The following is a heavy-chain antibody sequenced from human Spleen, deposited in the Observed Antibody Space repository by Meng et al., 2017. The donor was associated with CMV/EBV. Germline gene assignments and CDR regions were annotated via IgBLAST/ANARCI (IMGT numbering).Heavy chain of an antibody. CDR3: ARGKGYCSGGSCYHYYGMDV. J-gene: IGHJ6*02. V-gene: IGHV4-34*01. D-gene: IGHD2-15*01. Sequence: LSLTCAVYGGSFSGYYWSWIRQPPGKGLEWIGEINHSGSTNYNPSLKSRVTISVDTSKNQFSLKLSSVTAADTAVYYCARGKGYCSGGSCYHYYGMDVWGQGTTVTVSS. CDR2: INHSGST. CDR1: GGSFSGYY.